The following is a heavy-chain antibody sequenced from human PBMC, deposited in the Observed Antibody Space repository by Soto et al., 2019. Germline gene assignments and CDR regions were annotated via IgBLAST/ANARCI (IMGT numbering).Heavy chain of an antibody. Sequence: ASVKVSWKASGFTFTSYYMHWVRQSTGQGLEWMGIINPSGGSTSYAQKFQGRVTMTRDTSTSTVYMELSSLRSEDTAVYYCSTYKGPYCSGTNCLGFDPWGQGTLVTVSS. D-gene: IGHD2-2*01. CDR3: STYKGPYCSGTNCLGFDP. CDR1: GFTFTSYY. CDR2: INPSGGST. V-gene: IGHV1-46*01. J-gene: IGHJ5*02.